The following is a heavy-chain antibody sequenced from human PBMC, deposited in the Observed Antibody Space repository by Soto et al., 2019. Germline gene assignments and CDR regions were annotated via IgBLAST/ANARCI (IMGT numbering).Heavy chain of an antibody. CDR3: TRDLGITIFGVVIKPQYYFDY. V-gene: IGHV3-49*03. Sequence: PGGSLRLSCTASGFTFGDYAMSWFRQAPGKGLEWVGFIRSKAYGGTTEYAASVKGRFTISRDDSKSIAYLQMNSLKTEDTAVYYCTRDLGITIFGVVIKPQYYFDYWGQGTLVTVSS. CDR2: IRSKAYGGTT. J-gene: IGHJ4*02. CDR1: GFTFGDYA. D-gene: IGHD3-3*01.